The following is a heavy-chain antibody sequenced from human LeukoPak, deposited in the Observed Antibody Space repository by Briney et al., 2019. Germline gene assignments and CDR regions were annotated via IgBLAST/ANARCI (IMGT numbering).Heavy chain of an antibody. CDR2: ISGRGTTT. CDR1: EFSFNSYA. CDR3: AKDLNYDFWSGLGN. D-gene: IGHD3-3*01. J-gene: IGHJ4*02. V-gene: IGHV3-23*01. Sequence: PGGSLRLSCAVSEFSFNSYAMTWVRQPPGKGLEWVSAISGRGTTTYYADSVKGRFTISRDNSKNTLYLQMNSLRAEDTAVYYCAKDLNYDFWSGLGNWGQGTLVTVSS.